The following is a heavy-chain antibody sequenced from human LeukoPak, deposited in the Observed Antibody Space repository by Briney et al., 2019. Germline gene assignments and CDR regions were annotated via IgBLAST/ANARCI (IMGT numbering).Heavy chain of an antibody. V-gene: IGHV3-7*01. CDR1: GFNFGNYW. D-gene: IGHD5-24*01. Sequence: PGGSLRLSCAGSGFNFGNYWMSWVRQTPGKGLEWVANIKQDGNEKFYVDSVRGRFNIFRENAKNSLYLQMNSLRAEDTAVYYCARARRDGNTGLAFDIWGQGTMVPVSS. CDR3: ARARRDGNTGLAFDI. J-gene: IGHJ3*02. CDR2: IKQDGNEK.